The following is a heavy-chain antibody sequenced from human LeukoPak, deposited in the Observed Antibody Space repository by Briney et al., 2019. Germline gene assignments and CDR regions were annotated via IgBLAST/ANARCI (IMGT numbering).Heavy chain of an antibody. V-gene: IGHV3-7*03. CDR2: IKRDGSEK. Sequence: GGSLRLSCAASGFTFSSYWMSWVRQAPGKGLEWVANIKRDGSEKYYVDSVKGRFTISRDNAKNTLYLQMNSLRAEDTAIYYCAKYRGIPNWGQGTLVTVSS. CDR1: GFTFSSYW. J-gene: IGHJ4*02. D-gene: IGHD3-10*01. CDR3: AKYRGIPN.